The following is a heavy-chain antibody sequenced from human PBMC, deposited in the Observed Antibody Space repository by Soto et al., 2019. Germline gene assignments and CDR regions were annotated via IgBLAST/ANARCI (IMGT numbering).Heavy chain of an antibody. V-gene: IGHV3-23*01. D-gene: IGHD3-10*01. CDR2: VSGSGGST. J-gene: IGHJ4*02. CDR3: ACLVWFGDPVPPFDC. Sequence: EVQLLESGGGLVQPGGSLRLSCVASGFTFSTYAMSWVRQVPGKGLEWVSGVSGSGGSTNHADSVKGRFTVSRDNSKNTLYLQMDSLRAEDAAVYYCACLVWFGDPVPPFDCWGQGTVVLVSS. CDR1: GFTFSTYA.